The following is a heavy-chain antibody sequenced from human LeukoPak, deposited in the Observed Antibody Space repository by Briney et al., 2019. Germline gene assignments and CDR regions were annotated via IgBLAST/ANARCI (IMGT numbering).Heavy chain of an antibody. J-gene: IGHJ5*02. CDR2: INPNSGGT. D-gene: IGHD3-10*01. CDR1: GYTFTGYY. Sequence: RASVKVSCKASGYTFTGYYMHWVRQAPGQGLEWMGWINPNSGGTNYAQKFQGRVTMTRDTSISTAYMELSRLRSDDTAVYYCARVFPPINGYGSGSYSFLGSLDPWGQGTLVTVSS. V-gene: IGHV1-2*02. CDR3: ARVFPPINGYGSGSYSFLGSLDP.